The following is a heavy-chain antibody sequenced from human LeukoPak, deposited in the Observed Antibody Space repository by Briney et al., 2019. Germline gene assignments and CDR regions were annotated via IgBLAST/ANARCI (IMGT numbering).Heavy chain of an antibody. CDR1: GYTFTSYD. V-gene: IGHV1-8*01. CDR2: MNPNSGNT. J-gene: IGHJ4*02. Sequence: ASVKVSCKASGYTFTSYDINWVRQATGQGLEWMGWMNPNSGNTGYAQKFQGRVTMTRNTSISTAYMELSSLRSEDTAVYYCARARSDYVWGSYRYTALGGDYWGQGTLVTVSS. CDR3: ARARSDYVWGSYRYTALGGDY. D-gene: IGHD3-16*02.